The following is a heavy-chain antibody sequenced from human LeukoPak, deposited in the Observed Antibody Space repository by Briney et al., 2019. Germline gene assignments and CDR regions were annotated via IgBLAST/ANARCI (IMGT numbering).Heavy chain of an antibody. J-gene: IGHJ3*02. CDR2: IYHSGIT. Sequence: PLETLSLTCSVSGGSINNNDYYWSWIRQPPGKGLEWIGYIYHSGITYYNPSLKSRVIISVDTSKNQFSLKLSSVTAADTAVYYCASFSDDSSGYYYRPSAFDIWGQGTMVTVSS. D-gene: IGHD3-22*01. CDR1: GGSINNNDYY. V-gene: IGHV4-30-2*01. CDR3: ASFSDDSSGYYYRPSAFDI.